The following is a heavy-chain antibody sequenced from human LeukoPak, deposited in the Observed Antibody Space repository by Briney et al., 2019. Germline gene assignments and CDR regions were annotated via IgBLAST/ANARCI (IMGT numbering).Heavy chain of an antibody. J-gene: IGHJ4*02. CDR1: GGSISSYY. V-gene: IGHV4-59*01. Sequence: SETLSLTCTVSGGSISSYYWSWIRQPPGKGLEWIAYIYYTGSTNYNPSLKSRVTISVDTSRNQFSLKLTSLTAADTAVYYCARTLDSGSSDYWGQGTLVTVSS. CDR3: ARTLDSGSSDY. D-gene: IGHD3-10*01. CDR2: IYYTGST.